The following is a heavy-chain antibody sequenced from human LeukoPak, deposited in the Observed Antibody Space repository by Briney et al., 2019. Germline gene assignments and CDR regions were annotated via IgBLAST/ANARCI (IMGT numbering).Heavy chain of an antibody. D-gene: IGHD3-10*01. CDR3: ARAKPKNMVRGLIMRRESRYYFDY. V-gene: IGHV3-66*02. CDR1: GFTFSTYR. CDR2: IYSDGRT. Sequence: PGGSLRLSCAASGFTFSTYRMSWVRQAPGKGLEWVSIIYSDGRTYYADSVKGRFTISRDNSKNTLYLQMNSLRAEDTAVYYCARAKPKNMVRGLIMRRESRYYFDYWGQGTLVTVSS. J-gene: IGHJ4*02.